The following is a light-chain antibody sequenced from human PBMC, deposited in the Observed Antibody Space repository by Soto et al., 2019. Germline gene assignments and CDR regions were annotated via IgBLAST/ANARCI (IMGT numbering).Light chain of an antibody. V-gene: IGLV2-14*01. CDR2: EVS. Sequence: SVLTQPASVSGSPGQSITICCTGTSSDVGGYNYVSWYQQHPGKAPKLMIYEVSNRPSGVSNRFSGSKSGNTASLTISGLQAEHEADYYCSSYTSSSVYVFGTGTKVTVL. CDR3: SSYTSSSVYV. J-gene: IGLJ1*01. CDR1: SSDVGGYNY.